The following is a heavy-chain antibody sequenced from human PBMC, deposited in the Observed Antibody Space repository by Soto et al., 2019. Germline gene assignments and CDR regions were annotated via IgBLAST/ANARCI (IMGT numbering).Heavy chain of an antibody. V-gene: IGHV1-18*01. CDR1: GYTFTSYG. CDR3: ARLVYDTRFNYMYFDF. J-gene: IGHJ4*02. D-gene: IGHD2-8*01. CDR2: ISAYNGNT. Sequence: ASVKVSFKASGYTFTSYGISWVRQAPGQGLEWMGWISAYNGNTNYAQKLQGRVTMTTDTSTSTAYMELRSLRSDDTAIYFCARLVYDTRFNYMYFDFWGQGALVTVSS.